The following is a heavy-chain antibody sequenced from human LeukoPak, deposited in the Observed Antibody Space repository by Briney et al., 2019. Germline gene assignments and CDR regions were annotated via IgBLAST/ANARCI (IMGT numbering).Heavy chain of an antibody. Sequence: GASGKVSCKASGYTFTGYYMHWVRQAPGQGLEWMGWINPNSGGTNYAQKFQGRVTMTRDTSISTAYMELSRLRSDDTAVYYCARVAAVAGTNDYWGQGTLVTVSS. V-gene: IGHV1-2*02. CDR3: ARVAAVAGTNDY. J-gene: IGHJ4*02. D-gene: IGHD6-19*01. CDR1: GYTFTGYY. CDR2: INPNSGGT.